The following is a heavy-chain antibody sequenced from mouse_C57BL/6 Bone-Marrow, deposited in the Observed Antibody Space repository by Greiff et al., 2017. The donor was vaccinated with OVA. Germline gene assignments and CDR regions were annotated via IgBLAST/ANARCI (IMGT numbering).Heavy chain of an antibody. J-gene: IGHJ1*03. V-gene: IGHV1-53*01. CDR1: GYTFTSYW. CDR3: APIYYYGSSYGSFEV. D-gene: IGHD1-1*01. CDR2: INPSNGGT. Sequence: QVQLKQPGTELVKPGASVKLSCKASGYTFTSYWMHWVKQRPGQGLEWIGNINPSNGGTNYNEKFKGKATLTVDKSSSTAYMQLSSLTYDDSAVYDCAPIYYYGSSYGSFEVWGTGTTVTVSS.